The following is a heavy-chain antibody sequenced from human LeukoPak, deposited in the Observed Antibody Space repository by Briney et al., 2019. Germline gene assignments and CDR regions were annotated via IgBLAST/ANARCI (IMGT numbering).Heavy chain of an antibody. D-gene: IGHD1-26*01. CDR3: ANSGSYSPIDY. Sequence: GGSLRLSCAASGFTFSGYPIHWVRQAPEKGLEWVGRIRKRTNSYSTEYAASVKGRFTISRDDSKNSLYLQMNSLQTEDTAVYYCANSGSYSPIDYWGQGTLVIVSS. CDR2: IRKRTNSYST. J-gene: IGHJ4*02. V-gene: IGHV3-72*01. CDR1: GFTFSGYP.